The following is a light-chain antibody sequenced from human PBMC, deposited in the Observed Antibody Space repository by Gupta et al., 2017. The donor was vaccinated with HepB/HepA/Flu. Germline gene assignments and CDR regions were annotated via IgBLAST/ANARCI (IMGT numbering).Light chain of an antibody. CDR3: QQSDSTPVT. V-gene: IGKV1-39*01. J-gene: IGKJ5*01. CDR2: AAS. Sequence: DIQMTQSPSSLSASVGDRVTITCRASQSISSYLNWYQQKPGKAPKLLIYAASSLQSGVPSRFSGSGSGTDFTLTISSRQPEDFATYYCQQSDSTPVTFGQGTQLEIK. CDR1: QSISSY.